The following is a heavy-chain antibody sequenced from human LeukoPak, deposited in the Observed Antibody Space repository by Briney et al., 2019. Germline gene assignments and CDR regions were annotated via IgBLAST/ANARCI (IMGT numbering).Heavy chain of an antibody. V-gene: IGHV4-34*01. CDR2: INHSGST. D-gene: IGHD2-15*01. Sequence: SETLSLTCAVYGGSFSGYYWSWIRQPPGKGLEWIGEINHSGSTNYNPSLKSRVTISVDMSKNQFSLKLSSVTAADTAVYYCARGVVAATFWFDPWGQGTLVTVSS. CDR1: GGSFSGYY. J-gene: IGHJ5*02. CDR3: ARGVVAATFWFDP.